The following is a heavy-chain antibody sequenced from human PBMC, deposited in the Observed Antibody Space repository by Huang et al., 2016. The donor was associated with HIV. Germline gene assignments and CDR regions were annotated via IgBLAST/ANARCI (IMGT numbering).Heavy chain of an antibody. CDR2: INHSGST. CDR1: GGSFSGYY. CDR3: ASLFFDY. V-gene: IGHV4-34*01. J-gene: IGHJ4*02. Sequence: QVQLQQWGAGVLKPSETLSLTCAVYGGSFSGYYWSGIRQSPGKGRGWIGEINHSGSTNYNPSLKSRVTMSVDTSKNQFSLKLSSVTAADTAVYYCASLFFDYWGQGILVTVSS.